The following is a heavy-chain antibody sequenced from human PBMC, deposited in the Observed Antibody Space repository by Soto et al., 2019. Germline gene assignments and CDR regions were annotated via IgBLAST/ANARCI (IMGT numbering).Heavy chain of an antibody. Sequence: QVQLVQSGAEVKRPGTSVKVSCKVSGYTFTNYGINWVRQAPGQGLEWVGWFNPANRNTNYAQKFQDRVSMTTDTSTSTAYMELRGLRSDDTAVYYCARVRFGDPFDFWGQGTLVTVSS. CDR2: FNPANRNT. CDR3: ARVRFGDPFDF. D-gene: IGHD2-21*02. J-gene: IGHJ4*02. CDR1: GYTFTNYG. V-gene: IGHV1-18*01.